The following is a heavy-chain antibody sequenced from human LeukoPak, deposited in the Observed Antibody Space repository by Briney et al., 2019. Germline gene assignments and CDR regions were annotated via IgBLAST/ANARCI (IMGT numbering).Heavy chain of an antibody. CDR1: GFTFSSYT. J-gene: IGHJ4*02. CDR3: ARDRDGSGWHDY. V-gene: IGHV3-21*01. CDR2: ISSSSSYI. Sequence: GGSLRLSCAASGFTFSSYTMNWVRQAPGKGLEWVSSISSSSSYIYFADSVKGRFTSSRDNAKNSLYLQMNCLRAEDTAVYYCARDRDGSGWHDYWGQGTLVTVSS. D-gene: IGHD6-19*01.